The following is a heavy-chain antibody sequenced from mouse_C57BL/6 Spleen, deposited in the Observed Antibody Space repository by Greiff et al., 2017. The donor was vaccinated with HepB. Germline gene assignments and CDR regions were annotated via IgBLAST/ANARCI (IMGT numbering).Heavy chain of an antibody. CDR3: VHGWFAY. CDR1: GFSFNTYA. V-gene: IGHV10-1*01. Sequence: EVMLVESGGGLVQPKGSLTLSCAASGFSFNTYAMNWVRQAPGKGLEWVARIRSKSNNYATYYADSVKDRFTISRDDSESMLYLQMNNLKTEDTAMYYCVHGWFAYWGQGTLVTVSA. CDR2: IRSKSNNYAT. J-gene: IGHJ3*01.